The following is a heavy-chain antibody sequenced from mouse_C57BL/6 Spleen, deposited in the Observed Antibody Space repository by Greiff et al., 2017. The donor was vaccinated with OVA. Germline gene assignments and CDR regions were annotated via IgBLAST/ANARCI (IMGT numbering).Heavy chain of an antibody. D-gene: IGHD1-1*02. CDR2: IWGVGST. Sequence: QVQLKESGPGLVAPSQSLSITCTVSGFSFTSYGVDWVRQSPGKGLEWLGVIWGVGSTNYNSALKSRLSISKDNSKSQVFLKMNSLQTDDTAMYYCASGVDGPWFAYWGQGTLVTVSA. CDR3: ASGVDGPWFAY. CDR1: GFSFTSYG. J-gene: IGHJ3*01. V-gene: IGHV2-6*01.